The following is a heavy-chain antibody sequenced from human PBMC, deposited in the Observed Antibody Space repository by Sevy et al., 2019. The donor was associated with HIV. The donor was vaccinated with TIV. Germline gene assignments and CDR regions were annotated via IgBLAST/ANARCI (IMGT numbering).Heavy chain of an antibody. Sequence: WGYLRLSCAASGFTFSNAWMSWVRQAPGKGLEWVGRIKSNTDGGTTEYAAPVKGRFTIERDDSKNTLCLQMNSLKTADTAVYYCTTEPFYDSSGYFFIPPPTSPAFGNFDYWGQGTLVVVSS. CDR1: GFTFSNAW. CDR2: IKSNTDGGTT. CDR3: TTEPFYDSSGYFFIPPPTSPAFGNFDY. J-gene: IGHJ4*02. D-gene: IGHD3-22*01. V-gene: IGHV3-15*01.